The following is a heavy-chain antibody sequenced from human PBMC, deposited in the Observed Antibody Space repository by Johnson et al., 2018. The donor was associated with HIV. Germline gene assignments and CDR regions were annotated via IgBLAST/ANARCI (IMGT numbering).Heavy chain of an antibody. CDR1: GCTFSRND. Sequence: VQVVESGGGLVQPGGSLRLSCEASGCTFSRNDMHWVRQATGKGLEWVSAIGTAGDTYYPGAVKGRFTISRENAKNSLYLQMNSLRAGDTAVYYCARELEGDYAFDIWGQGTMVTVSS. D-gene: IGHD3-10*01. V-gene: IGHV3-13*01. CDR2: IGTAGDT. CDR3: ARELEGDYAFDI. J-gene: IGHJ3*02.